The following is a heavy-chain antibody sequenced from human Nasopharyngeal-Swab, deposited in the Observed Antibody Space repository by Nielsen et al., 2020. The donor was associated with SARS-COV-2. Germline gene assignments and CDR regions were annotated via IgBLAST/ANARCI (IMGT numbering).Heavy chain of an antibody. CDR2: IYTSGST. D-gene: IGHD6-6*01. Sequence: SETLFLTCTVSGGSISSGSYYWSWIRQPAGKGLEWIGRIYTSGSTNYNPSLKSRVTISVDTSKNQFSLKLSSVTAADTAVYYCAREFSSSYYYYYYMDVWGKGTTVTVSS. CDR3: AREFSSSYYYYYYMDV. V-gene: IGHV4-61*02. CDR1: GGSISSGSYY. J-gene: IGHJ6*03.